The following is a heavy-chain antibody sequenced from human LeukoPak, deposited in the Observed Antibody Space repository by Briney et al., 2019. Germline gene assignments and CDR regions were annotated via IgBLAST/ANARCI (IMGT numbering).Heavy chain of an antibody. J-gene: IGHJ3*02. CDR2: IIPILGIA. Sequence: GASVKVSCKASGGTFSSYAISWVRQAPGQGLEWMGRIIPILGIANYAQKLQGRVTITADKSTSTAYMELSSLRSEDTAVYYCARDVIYYDSSGYYAFDIWGQGTMVTVSS. D-gene: IGHD3-22*01. V-gene: IGHV1-69*04. CDR1: GGTFSSYA. CDR3: ARDVIYYDSSGYYAFDI.